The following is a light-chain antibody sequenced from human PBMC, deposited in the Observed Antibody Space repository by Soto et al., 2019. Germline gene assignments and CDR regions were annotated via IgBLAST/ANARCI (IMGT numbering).Light chain of an antibody. Sequence: EIVMTQSPATLSVSPGERATHSCRASQGVSSNLAWYQQKPGQAPRLLIYGASTRATGIPARFSGSGSGTEFTLTISSLQSEDFAVYYCQQYNNWPLTFGGGTKGEIK. CDR2: GAS. CDR3: QQYNNWPLT. CDR1: QGVSSN. V-gene: IGKV3-15*01. J-gene: IGKJ4*01.